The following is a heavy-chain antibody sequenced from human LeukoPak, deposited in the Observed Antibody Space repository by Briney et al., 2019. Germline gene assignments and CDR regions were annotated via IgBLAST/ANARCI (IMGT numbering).Heavy chain of an antibody. D-gene: IGHD6-13*01. CDR3: ATRPSYRSSWYYFDY. Sequence: PSETLSLTCTVSGGSVSSGSYYWSWIRQPPGKGLEWIGYIYYSGSTNYNPSLKSRVTISVDTSKNQFSLKLSSVTAADTAVYYCATRPSYRSSWYYFDYWGQGTLVTVSS. V-gene: IGHV4-61*01. CDR2: IYYSGST. CDR1: GGSVSSGSYY. J-gene: IGHJ4*02.